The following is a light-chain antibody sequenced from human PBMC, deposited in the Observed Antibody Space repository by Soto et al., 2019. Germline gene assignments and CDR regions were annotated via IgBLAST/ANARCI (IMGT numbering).Light chain of an antibody. CDR1: QSLLHSNGYNY. CDR2: LGS. V-gene: IGKV2-28*01. CDR3: MQALQPRWS. Sequence: DIVMTQSPLSLPVTPGEPASISCRSSQSLLHSNGYNYLDWYLQKPGQSPQLLIYLGSNRASGVPDRFSGNGSGTEFTLKISRVEAEDVGFYYCMQALQPRWSFGQATKVEIK. J-gene: IGKJ1*01.